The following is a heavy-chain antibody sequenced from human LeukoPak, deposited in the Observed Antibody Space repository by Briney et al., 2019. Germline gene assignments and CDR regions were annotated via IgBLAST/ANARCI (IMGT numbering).Heavy chain of an antibody. D-gene: IGHD3-9*01. CDR2: IRYDGSNK. CDR1: GFTFSSYG. CDR3: AKDEYVANNDILTGYYPYNWFDP. J-gene: IGHJ5*02. V-gene: IGHV3-30*02. Sequence: PGGSLRLSCAASGFTFSSYGMHWVRQAPGKGLEWVAFIRYDGSNKYYADSVKGRFTISRDNSKNTLYLQMNSLRAEDTAVYYCAKDEYVANNDILTGYYPYNWFDPWGQGTLVTVSS.